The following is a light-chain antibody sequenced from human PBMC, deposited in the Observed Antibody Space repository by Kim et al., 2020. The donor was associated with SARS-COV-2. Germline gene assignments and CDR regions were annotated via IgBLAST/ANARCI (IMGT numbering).Light chain of an antibody. V-gene: IGKV3-20*01. CDR2: GAS. CDR1: QSVPSNY. J-gene: IGKJ5*01. CDR3: QQYGSAPLT. Sequence: SPGETATLSCRASQSVPSNYLAWYQQRPDQAPRLLISGASSRATDIPNRFSGSGSGTDFTLTISRLEPEDFAVYFCQQYGSAPLTFGRGTRLEIK.